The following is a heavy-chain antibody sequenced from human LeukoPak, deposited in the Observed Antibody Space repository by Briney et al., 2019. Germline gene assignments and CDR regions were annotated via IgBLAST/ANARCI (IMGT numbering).Heavy chain of an antibody. V-gene: IGHV3-9*01. CDR1: GFTFDDYT. CDR2: ISWNSGSI. Sequence: PGGSLRLSCAASGFTFDDYTMHWVRQAPGKGLEWVSGISWNSGSIGYADSVKGRFTISRGNAKNSLYLQMNSLRAEDTALYYCAKDIAGSFDYWGQGTLVTVSS. J-gene: IGHJ4*02. CDR3: AKDIAGSFDY.